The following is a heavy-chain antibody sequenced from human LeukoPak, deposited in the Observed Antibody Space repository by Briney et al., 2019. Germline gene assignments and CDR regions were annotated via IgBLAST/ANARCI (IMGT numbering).Heavy chain of an antibody. J-gene: IGHJ6*03. Sequence: PGGSLRLSCAASGFTFSSYGMHWVRQAPGKGLEWVAFIRYDGSNKYYADSVKGRFTISRDNAKNSLYLQMNSLRAEDMALYYCAKGTSSAYAYYMDVWGKGTTVTVSS. V-gene: IGHV3-30*02. CDR2: IRYDGSNK. D-gene: IGHD5-12*01. CDR3: AKGTSSAYAYYMDV. CDR1: GFTFSSYG.